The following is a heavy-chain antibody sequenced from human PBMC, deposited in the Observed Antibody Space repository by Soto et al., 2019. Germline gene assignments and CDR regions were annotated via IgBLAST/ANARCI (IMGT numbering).Heavy chain of an antibody. Sequence: GGSLRLSCAASGFNFGVFGMHWVRQAPGKGLEWLSVLSYEGSEEYYADSVRGRFTISRDNSKNTLFLQMNSLRSEDTAVYYCLRDYSGWFDFWGQGTLVTVSS. D-gene: IGHD3-10*01. CDR1: GFNFGVFG. CDR3: LRDYSGWFDF. J-gene: IGHJ5*01. V-gene: IGHV3-30*03. CDR2: LSYEGSEE.